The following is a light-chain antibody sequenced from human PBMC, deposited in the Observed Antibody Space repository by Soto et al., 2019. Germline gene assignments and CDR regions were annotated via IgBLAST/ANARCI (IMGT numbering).Light chain of an antibody. J-gene: IGLJ3*02. CDR3: CSYAGSYTGV. Sequence: QSVLTQPRSVSGSPGPSVTISCTGTSSDVGGYNYVSWYQQHPGKAPKLMIYDVSKRPSGVPDRFSGSKSGNTASLTISGLQAEDEADYYCCSYAGSYTGVFGGGTKLTVL. CDR1: SSDVGGYNY. CDR2: DVS. V-gene: IGLV2-11*01.